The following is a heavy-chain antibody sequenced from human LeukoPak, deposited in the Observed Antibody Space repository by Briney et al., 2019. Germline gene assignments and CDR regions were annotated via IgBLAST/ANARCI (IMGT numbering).Heavy chain of an antibody. Sequence: GGSLRLSCVASGFTFSTYTFNWVRQAPGKGLEWLSYISSGGLTRFYADSVKGRFTISRDNTKNAIYLDMTNLRAEDTAVYYCARDFDYGDYIDFWGQGTLVAVSS. V-gene: IGHV3-48*04. D-gene: IGHD4-17*01. CDR3: ARDFDYGDYIDF. J-gene: IGHJ4*02. CDR1: GFTFSTYT. CDR2: ISSGGLTR.